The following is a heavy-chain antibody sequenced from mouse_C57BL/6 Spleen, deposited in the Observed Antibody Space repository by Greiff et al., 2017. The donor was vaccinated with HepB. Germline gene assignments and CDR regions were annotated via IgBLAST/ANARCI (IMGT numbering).Heavy chain of an antibody. Sequence: DVHLVESGGDLVKPGGSLKLSCAASGFTFSSYGMSWVRQTPDKRLEWVATISSGGSYTYYPDSVKGRFTISRDNAKNTLYLQMSSLKSEDTAMYYCARHGYDARAWFAYWGQVTLVTVSA. J-gene: IGHJ3*01. CDR1: GFTFSSYG. V-gene: IGHV5-6*01. CDR3: ARHGYDARAWFAY. D-gene: IGHD2-2*01. CDR2: ISSGGSYT.